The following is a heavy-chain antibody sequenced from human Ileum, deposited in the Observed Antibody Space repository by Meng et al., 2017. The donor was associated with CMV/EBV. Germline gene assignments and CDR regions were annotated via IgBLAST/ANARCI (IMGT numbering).Heavy chain of an antibody. Sequence: QVSCKASGYTFTGYYMHWVRQAPGQGLEWMGWINPNIGVTNYAQKFQGRVTMTRDTSISTAYLELNWLISDDTAVYYCARGGSAGYWGQGTLVTVSS. CDR1: GYTFTGYY. J-gene: IGHJ4*02. V-gene: IGHV1-2*02. CDR2: INPNIGVT. CDR3: ARGGSAGY. D-gene: IGHD3-16*01.